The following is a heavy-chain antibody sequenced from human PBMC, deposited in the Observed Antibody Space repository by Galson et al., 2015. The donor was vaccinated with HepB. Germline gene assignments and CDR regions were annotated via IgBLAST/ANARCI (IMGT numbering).Heavy chain of an antibody. Sequence: SVKVSCKASGYTFSLYGVTWVRQAPRQGLEWLGWISVYNGDTHYAQNVQGRVTMTTDTSMSTAYMELRSLRSDDTAVYYCARARYSTSPPDFWGQGTLVTVSS. D-gene: IGHD2/OR15-2a*01. J-gene: IGHJ4*02. CDR3: ARARYSTSPPDF. V-gene: IGHV1-18*01. CDR2: ISVYNGDT. CDR1: GYTFSLYG.